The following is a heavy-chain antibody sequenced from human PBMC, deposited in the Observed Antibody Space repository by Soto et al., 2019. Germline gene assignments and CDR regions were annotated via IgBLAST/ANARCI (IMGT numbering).Heavy chain of an antibody. CDR1: GFTFSSYA. V-gene: IGHV3-64*04. J-gene: IGHJ4*02. CDR3: AKDRNKGDYGLVY. CDR2: ISSNGGST. Sequence: GGSLRLSCSASGFTFSSYAMHWVRQAPGKGLEYVSAISSNGGSTYYADSVKGRFTISRDNSKNTLYLQMNSLRAEDTAVYYCAKDRNKGDYGLVYWGQGTLVTVSS. D-gene: IGHD4-17*01.